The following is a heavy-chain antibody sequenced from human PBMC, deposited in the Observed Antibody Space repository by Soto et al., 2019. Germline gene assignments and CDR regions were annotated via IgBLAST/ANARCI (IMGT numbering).Heavy chain of an antibody. J-gene: IGHJ5*02. CDR3: ARGDILSGSRNWFAP. V-gene: IGHV4-34*01. CDR1: GGSFINHY. CDR2: INHIGIT. Sequence: QVQLQQWGAGLLKPSDTLSLTCAVYGGSFINHYWSWIRQPPGKGLEWVGEINHIGITNYNPSLKRSVTFSVDTFKTQVSLKLSSVAAADTAVYYCARGDILSGSRNWFAPWGQGTLVTVS. D-gene: IGHD3-9*01.